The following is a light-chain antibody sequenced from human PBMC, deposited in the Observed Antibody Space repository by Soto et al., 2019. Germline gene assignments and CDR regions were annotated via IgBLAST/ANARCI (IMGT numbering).Light chain of an antibody. J-gene: IGKJ2*01. Sequence: EIVLTQSPGTLSLSPGAGGALSCSASHNISSSYVAWYQQKPGRAPRLLMHGTSNRAVGIPDRFSGSGSGTEFTRTICRLETEDFAVYYCQQYIRSPYTFGQGTRLEIK. CDR1: HNISSSY. V-gene: IGKV3-20*01. CDR2: GTS. CDR3: QQYIRSPYT.